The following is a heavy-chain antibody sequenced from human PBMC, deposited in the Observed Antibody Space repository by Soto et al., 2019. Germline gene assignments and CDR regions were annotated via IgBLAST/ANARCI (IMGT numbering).Heavy chain of an antibody. J-gene: IGHJ4*02. CDR1: GYTFTNHD. V-gene: IGHV1-8*01. CDR3: ARVGGNWNDDYFDY. Sequence: ASVKVSCKASGYTFTNHDINWVRQATGQGLEWMGWMNPNSGDTGYAQKFLGRVTMTRDTSMRTAYMELSSLRSEDTAVYYCARVGGNWNDDYFDYWGQGTLVTV. CDR2: MNPNSGDT. D-gene: IGHD1-1*01.